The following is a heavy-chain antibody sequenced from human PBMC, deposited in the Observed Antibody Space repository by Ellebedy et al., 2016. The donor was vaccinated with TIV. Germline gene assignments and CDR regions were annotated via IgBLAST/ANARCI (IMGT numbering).Heavy chain of an antibody. CDR1: GGSFSPYA. V-gene: IGHV1-69*06. J-gene: IGHJ4*02. CDR2: IIPVFGTP. CDR3: ARGADRYCTGGKCYRDFDS. D-gene: IGHD2-15*01. Sequence: SVKVSCXASGGSFSPYAITWVRQAPGKGLEWMGGIIPVFGTPNYAQKFEGRVSITADISTSTAYMELSTLRSDDTAAYYCARGADRYCTGGKCYRDFDSWGQGTLVTVSS.